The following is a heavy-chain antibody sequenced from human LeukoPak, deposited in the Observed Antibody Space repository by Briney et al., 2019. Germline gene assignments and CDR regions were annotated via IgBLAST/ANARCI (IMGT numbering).Heavy chain of an antibody. D-gene: IGHD1-14*01. CDR2: INTDGRST. CDR3: ARGRYGMDV. CDR1: GFTFSSYW. V-gene: IGHV3-74*01. Sequence: GGSLRLSCAASGFTFSSYWMHWIRQAPGKGLVWVSRINTDGRSTTYADSVKGRLTISRDNAENTLYLQMNSLRVEDTAVYYCARGRYGMDVWGQGTTVTVSS. J-gene: IGHJ6*02.